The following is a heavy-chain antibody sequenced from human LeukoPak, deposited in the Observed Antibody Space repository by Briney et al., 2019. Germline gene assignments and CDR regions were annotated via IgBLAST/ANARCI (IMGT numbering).Heavy chain of an antibody. D-gene: IGHD6-19*01. CDR2: IYSGGTT. CDR3: ARDRSGAFDY. V-gene: IGHV3-53*05. J-gene: IGHJ4*02. CDR1: GFTVSGNY. Sequence: GGSLRLSCAVSGFTVSGNYMSWVRQAPGKGLEWVSLIYSGGTTYYADSVKGRMTISRDDSKNTLFLQMGSLTTDDMGLYFCARDRSGAFDYWGQGTLVTVSS.